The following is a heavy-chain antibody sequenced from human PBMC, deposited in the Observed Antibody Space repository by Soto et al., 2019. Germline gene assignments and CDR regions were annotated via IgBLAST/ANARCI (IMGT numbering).Heavy chain of an antibody. CDR2: IYYSGSI. CDR1: GGSTGSLAYY. CDR3: ARQSVMSWFDP. J-gene: IGHJ5*02. Sequence: QLQLQESGPGLVEPSETLSLTCTVSGGSTGSLAYYWAWIRQPPGRGLEWIGSIYYSGSIYHNPSLKSRVTMSVDTSKNHFSPNMTSVTAADTAIYYCARQSVMSWFDPWGQGTLVSVAS. D-gene: IGHD2-21*01. V-gene: IGHV4-39*01.